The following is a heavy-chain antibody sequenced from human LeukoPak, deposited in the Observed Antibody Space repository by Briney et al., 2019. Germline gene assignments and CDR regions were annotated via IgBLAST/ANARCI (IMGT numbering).Heavy chain of an antibody. CDR3: AQEDYDFRSGYYY. V-gene: IGHV3-21*01. D-gene: IGHD3-3*01. CDR2: ISSSSSYI. Sequence: PGGSLRLSCAASGFTFSSYSMNWVRQAPGKGLEWVSSISSSSSYIYYTDSVKGRFTISRDNAKNSLYLQMNSLRAEDTAVYYCAQEDYDFRSGYYYWGQGTLVTVSS. J-gene: IGHJ4*02. CDR1: GFTFSSYS.